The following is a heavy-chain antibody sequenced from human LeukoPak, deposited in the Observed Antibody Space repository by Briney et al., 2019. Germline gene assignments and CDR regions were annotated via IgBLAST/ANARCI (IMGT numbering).Heavy chain of an antibody. J-gene: IGHJ4*02. CDR2: INPNSGGT. D-gene: IGHD1-26*01. CDR1: GYTFTGYY. V-gene: IGHV1-2*02. CDR3: ARVVWELKGTFDY. Sequence: ASVKVSCKASGYTFTGYYMHWVRQAPGQGLEWMGWINPNSGGTNYAQKFQGRVTMTRDTSISTAYMELSRLRSDDTAVYYCARVVWELKGTFDYWGQGTLVTVSS.